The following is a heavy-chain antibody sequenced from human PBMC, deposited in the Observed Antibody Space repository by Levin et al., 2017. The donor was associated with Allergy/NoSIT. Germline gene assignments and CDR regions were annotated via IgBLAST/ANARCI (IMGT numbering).Heavy chain of an antibody. CDR3: AREKRKAAAGTPAPDAFDI. J-gene: IGHJ3*02. CDR2: TYYRSKWYN. CDR1: GDSVSSNSAA. D-gene: IGHD6-13*01. Sequence: KASETLSLTCAISGDSVSSNSAAWNWIRQSPSRGLEWLGRTYYRSKWYNDYAVSVKSRITINPDTSKNQFSLQLNSVTPEDTAVYYCAREKRKAAAGTPAPDAFDIWGQGTMVTVSS. V-gene: IGHV6-1*01.